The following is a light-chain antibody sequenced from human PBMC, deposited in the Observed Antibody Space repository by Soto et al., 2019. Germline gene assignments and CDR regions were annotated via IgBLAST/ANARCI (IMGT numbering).Light chain of an antibody. J-gene: IGLJ1*01. CDR2: DVY. Sequence: QSVLAQPPSASGSPGQSVAISCTGTSSDVGGYNYVSWYQQHPGKAPKLMIYDVYKRPSGVPDRFSGSKSGNTASLTISGLQTEDETDYYCCSHAGSSVVFGTGTKV. CDR3: CSHAGSSVV. CDR1: SSDVGGYNY. V-gene: IGLV2-8*01.